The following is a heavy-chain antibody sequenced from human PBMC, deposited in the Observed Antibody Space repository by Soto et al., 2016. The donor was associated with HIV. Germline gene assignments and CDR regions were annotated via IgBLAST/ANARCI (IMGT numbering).Heavy chain of an antibody. Sequence: KGLEWIAYIYYTGSTNYNPSLKRRVTISVDTSKNQFSLKLSSVTAADTAVYYCARNMYYYGSGPGDIWGQGTMVTVSS. V-gene: IGHV4-59*08. CDR3: ARNMYYYGSGPGDI. D-gene: IGHD3-10*01. J-gene: IGHJ3*02. CDR2: IYYTGST.